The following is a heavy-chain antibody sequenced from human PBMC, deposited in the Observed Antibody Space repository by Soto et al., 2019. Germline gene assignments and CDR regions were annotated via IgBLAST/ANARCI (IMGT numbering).Heavy chain of an antibody. CDR2: IYHSGST. Sequence: AETLAVPWAVPGGPIITSHWWNCVRQPPVKGLEWIGEIYHSGSTYYKPSLKSRVAMSVDTSKNQFSLKLTSATAADTAVYYCARRDWSGSTSNFYFDYWGQGVMVTVSS. V-gene: IGHV4-4*02. D-gene: IGHD3-9*01. CDR3: ARRDWSGSTSNFYFDY. CDR1: GGPIITSHW. J-gene: IGHJ4*02.